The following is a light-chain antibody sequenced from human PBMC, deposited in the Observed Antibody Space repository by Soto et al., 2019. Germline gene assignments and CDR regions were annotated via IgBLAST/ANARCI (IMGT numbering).Light chain of an antibody. CDR2: DAS. V-gene: IGKV3-11*01. CDR1: QSVSSY. J-gene: IGKJ2*01. CDR3: QQRSHWPQT. Sequence: EIVLTQSPATLSLSPGERATLSCRASQSVSSYLAWYQQKPGQAPRLLIYDASNRATGIPARFSGSGSGTDFTLTISSLDPEDFAVYYCQQRSHWPQTLGQGTKLEIK.